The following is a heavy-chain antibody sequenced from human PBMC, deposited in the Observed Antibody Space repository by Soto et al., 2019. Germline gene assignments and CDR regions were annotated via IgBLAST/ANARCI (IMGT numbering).Heavy chain of an antibody. CDR1: GFTFSRYW. J-gene: IGHJ4*02. CDR3: ARGAN. V-gene: IGHV3-7*01. Sequence: PGGSLRLACAASGFTFSRYWMSWVRQAPGKGLEWVANINEDGSEKYYVDSVKGRFIISRDNAKNSLYLQMNSLRAEDTAVYYCARGANWGQGTLVTVSS. CDR2: INEDGSEK.